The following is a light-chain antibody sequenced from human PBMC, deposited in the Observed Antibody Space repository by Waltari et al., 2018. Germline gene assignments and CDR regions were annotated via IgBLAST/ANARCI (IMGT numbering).Light chain of an antibody. CDR1: QSVSSTY. J-gene: IGKJ1*01. CDR3: QQYGSSPTWT. V-gene: IGKV3-20*01. CDR2: GAS. Sequence: EIVLTQSPDTLSLSPGERATLSCRASQSVSSTYLTWYQQKPGQAPRLLIFGASSRATGTPDRFSSSGSGTDFTLTISRLEPEDFAVYYCQQYGSSPTWTFGQGTKVEIK.